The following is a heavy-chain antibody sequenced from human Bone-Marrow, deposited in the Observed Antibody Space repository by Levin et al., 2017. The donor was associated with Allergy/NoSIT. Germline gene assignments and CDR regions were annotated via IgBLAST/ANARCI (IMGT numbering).Heavy chain of an antibody. D-gene: IGHD6-19*01. Sequence: GESLKISCKASGYTFTGYYMHWVRQAPGQGLEWMGWINPNSGGTNYAQKFQGRVTMTRDTSISTAYMELSRLRSDDTAVYYCARGVRVPRIAVAGAEYFQHWGQGTLVTVSS. CDR2: INPNSGGT. CDR1: GYTFTGYY. J-gene: IGHJ1*01. V-gene: IGHV1-2*02. CDR3: ARGVRVPRIAVAGAEYFQH.